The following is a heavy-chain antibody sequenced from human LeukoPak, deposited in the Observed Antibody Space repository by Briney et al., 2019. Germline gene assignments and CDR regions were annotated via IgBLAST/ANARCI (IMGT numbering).Heavy chain of an antibody. D-gene: IGHD2-2*01. CDR2: TYYRSKWYN. V-gene: IGHV6-1*01. CDR1: GDSVSSNSAA. J-gene: IGHJ4*02. CDR3: ARDSSHPYCSSTSCSLFDY. Sequence: SQTLSPTCAISGDSVSSNSAAWNWIRQSPSRGLEWLGRTYYRSKWYNDYAVSVKSRITINPDTSKNQFSLQLNSVTPEDTAVYYCARDSSHPYCSSTSCSLFDYWGQGTLVTVSS.